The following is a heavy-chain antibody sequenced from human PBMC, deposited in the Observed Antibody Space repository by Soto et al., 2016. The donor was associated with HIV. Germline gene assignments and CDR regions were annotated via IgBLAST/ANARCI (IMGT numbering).Heavy chain of an antibody. V-gene: IGHV3-11*05. CDR1: GFTFSDYY. CDR3: TRDTFDYGXYVGDTAFDI. D-gene: IGHD4-17*01. Sequence: VQLVESGGGLVKPGGSLRLSCAASGFTFSDYYMSWIRQAPGKGLEWVSYISSSSSYTNYADSVKGRFTISRDNAKNSLYLQMNSLRAEDTAVYYCTRDTFDYGXYVGDTAFDIWGQGTMVTVSS. J-gene: IGHJ3*02. CDR2: ISSSSSYT.